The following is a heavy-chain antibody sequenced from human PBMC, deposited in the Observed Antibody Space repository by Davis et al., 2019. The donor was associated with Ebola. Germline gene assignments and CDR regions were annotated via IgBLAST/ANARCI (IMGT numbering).Heavy chain of an antibody. Sequence: PSETLSLTCTVSGGSVSSGSYYWSWIRQPPGKGLEWIGEINHSGSTNYNPSLKSQITISVDTSKNQFSLKLTSVTAADTAVYYCARFVCESNCYSLVDYWGQGTLVTVSS. CDR3: ARFVCESNCYSLVDY. CDR2: INHSGST. CDR1: GGSVSSGSYY. V-gene: IGHV4-31*01. J-gene: IGHJ4*02. D-gene: IGHD5-18*01.